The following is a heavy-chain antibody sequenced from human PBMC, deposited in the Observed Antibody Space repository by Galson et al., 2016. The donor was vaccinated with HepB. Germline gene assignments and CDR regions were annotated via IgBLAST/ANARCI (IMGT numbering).Heavy chain of an antibody. D-gene: IGHD3-16*02. J-gene: IGHJ5*02. V-gene: IGHV3-48*01. CDR2: ISSDGTST. CDR3: ARDLSYGSNWFDP. Sequence: SLRLSCAASGFTFSGYTMNWVRQAPGKGLEWVSHISSDGTSTQYADSVKGRFTISRDDSKNTVYLQMSSLRAEDTAIYFCARDLSYGSNWFDPRGQGTLVTVSS. CDR1: GFTFSGYT.